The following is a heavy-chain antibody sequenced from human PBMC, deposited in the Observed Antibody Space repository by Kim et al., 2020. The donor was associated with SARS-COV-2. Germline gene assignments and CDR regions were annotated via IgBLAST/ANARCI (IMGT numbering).Heavy chain of an antibody. CDR1: GGSFSGYY. CDR3: ARGPHCSGGSCFAYYYYYGMDV. Sequence: SETLSLTCAVYGGSFSGYYWSWIRQPPGKGLEWIGEINHSGSTNYNPSLKSRVTISVDTSKNQFSLKLSSVTAADTAVYYCARGPHCSGGSCFAYYYYYGMDVWGQGTTVTVSS. D-gene: IGHD2-15*01. J-gene: IGHJ6*02. CDR2: INHSGST. V-gene: IGHV4-34*01.